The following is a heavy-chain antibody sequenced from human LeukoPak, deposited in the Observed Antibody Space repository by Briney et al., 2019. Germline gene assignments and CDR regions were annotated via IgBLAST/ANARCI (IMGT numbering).Heavy chain of an antibody. CDR1: GFTFSSYG. CDR3: SRGGYCSGGTCYVGDH. Sequence: GGSRRLSCAASGFTFSSYGMDWVRPAPGKGLEWVAFIRYDGSNKYYADSVKGRFTISRDNAKNSLYLQMNILRAEDTAIYYCSRGGYCSGGTCYVGDHWGQGSLVIVSS. J-gene: IGHJ4*02. CDR2: IRYDGSNK. D-gene: IGHD2-15*01. V-gene: IGHV3-30*02.